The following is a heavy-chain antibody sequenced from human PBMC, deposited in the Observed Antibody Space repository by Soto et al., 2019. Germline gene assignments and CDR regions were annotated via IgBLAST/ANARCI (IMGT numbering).Heavy chain of an antibody. J-gene: IGHJ6*02. D-gene: IGHD5-18*01. Sequence: QAQLVQSGAEVKKPGASVNVSCKASGYDYVTYAITWVRQRPGQGLEWMGWISTLNGNTNYAQNFQGRVTMTTYTSTRIVHLELRSLRSDDTAVYYCARRVQVWLPDYYGRDVWGQGTTVTVSS. CDR1: GYDYVTYA. V-gene: IGHV1-18*01. CDR3: ARRVQVWLPDYYGRDV. CDR2: ISTLNGNT.